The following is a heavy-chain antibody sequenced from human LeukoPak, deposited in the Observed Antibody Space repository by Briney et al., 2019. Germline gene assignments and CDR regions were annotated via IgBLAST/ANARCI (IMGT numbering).Heavy chain of an antibody. Sequence: GASVKVSCKASGYTFTSYDINWVRQATGQGLEWMGWVNPNSGNTGYAQKFQGRVTMTRNTSISTAYMELSSLRSEDTAAYYCARGTRDSSSPLDYWGQGTLVTVSS. CDR2: VNPNSGNT. V-gene: IGHV1-8*01. CDR1: GYTFTSYD. J-gene: IGHJ4*02. D-gene: IGHD6-6*01. CDR3: ARGTRDSSSPLDY.